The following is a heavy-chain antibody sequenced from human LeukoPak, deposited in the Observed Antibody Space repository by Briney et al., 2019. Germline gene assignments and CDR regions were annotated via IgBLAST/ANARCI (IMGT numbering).Heavy chain of an antibody. D-gene: IGHD3-9*01. V-gene: IGHV3-23*01. Sequence: GGSLRLSCAASGFTFSSYAMSWVRQAPGKGLEWVSAISGSGGSTYYADSVKGRFTISRDNSNNTLYLQMNSLTTEDTAVYYCARDPDRLLIFGMDVWGQGTTVTVSS. CDR2: ISGSGGST. CDR3: ARDPDRLLIFGMDV. J-gene: IGHJ6*02. CDR1: GFTFSSYA.